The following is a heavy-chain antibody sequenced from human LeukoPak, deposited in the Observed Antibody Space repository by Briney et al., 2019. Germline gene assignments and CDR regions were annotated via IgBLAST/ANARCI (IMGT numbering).Heavy chain of an antibody. CDR2: ISYDGSNE. J-gene: IGHJ4*02. Sequence: GGSLRLSCAASGFTFSSYVMHWVRQAPGKGLEWVAIISYDGSNEYYADSVKGRFTISRDNSKNTLYLQMNSLRAEDTAVYYCTKRTGRDSRDYWGQGTLVTVSS. CDR3: TKRTGRDSRDY. V-gene: IGHV3-30*04. D-gene: IGHD3-22*01. CDR1: GFTFSSYV.